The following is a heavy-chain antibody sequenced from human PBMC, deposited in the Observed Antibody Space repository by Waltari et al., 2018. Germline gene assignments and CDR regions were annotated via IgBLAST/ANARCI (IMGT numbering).Heavy chain of an antibody. CDR3: ARLLIESAGLGWYSFDY. CDR2: TFHDGTA. V-gene: IGHV4-34*12. Sequence: QVQLLQWGAGLLKPSETLSLTCGVRGASFNVNYWSWIRQSPGQGLEWIADTFHDGTANYNPSLRSRVTTSVDTSRNQVALNLTSVTAADTAVYYCARLLIESAGLGWYSFDYGGQGIPVIVS. CDR1: GASFNVNY. D-gene: IGHD6-19*01. J-gene: IGHJ4*02.